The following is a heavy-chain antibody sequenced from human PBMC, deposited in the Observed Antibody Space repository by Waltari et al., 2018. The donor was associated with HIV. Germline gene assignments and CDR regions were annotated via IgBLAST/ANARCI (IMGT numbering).Heavy chain of an antibody. CDR2: IYPGDYDT. Sequence: EVQLVQSGAEVKKPGESLKISCKGSGYSFTSYWIGWVRQMPGKGLEWMGIIYPGDYDTRYSPSFQGQVTISADKSINTAYLQWSSLKASDTAMYYCARRWDYGDYGGNWFDPWGQGTLVTVSS. D-gene: IGHD4-17*01. CDR1: GYSFTSYW. J-gene: IGHJ5*02. V-gene: IGHV5-51*03. CDR3: ARRWDYGDYGGNWFDP.